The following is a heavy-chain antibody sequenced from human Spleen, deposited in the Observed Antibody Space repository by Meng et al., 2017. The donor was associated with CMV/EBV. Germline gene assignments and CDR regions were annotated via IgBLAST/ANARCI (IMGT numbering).Heavy chain of an antibody. D-gene: IGHD1-26*01. J-gene: IGHJ4*02. CDR1: GGSFTGDY. CDR2: INLGGTT. V-gene: IGHV4-34*01. Sequence: SETLSLTCAVSGGSFTGDYWNWIRQSPGKGLEWIGEINLGGTTFYNPSLKSRATISVDTSKNQFSLKLSSVTAADTAVYYCARGRTPPWATIDYWGQGTLVTVSS. CDR3: ARGRTPPWATIDY.